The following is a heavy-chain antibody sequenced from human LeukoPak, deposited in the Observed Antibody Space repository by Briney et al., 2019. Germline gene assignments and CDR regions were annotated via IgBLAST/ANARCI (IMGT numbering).Heavy chain of an antibody. CDR1: VNRNA. D-gene: IGHD6-19*01. J-gene: IGHJ3*02. CDR2: ISYDGSNV. Sequence: PGGSLRLSCAASVNRNAMHWVRQAPGKGLEWVAAISYDGSNVWYADSVKGRFTISRDNAKNSLYLQMNSLRAEDTAVYYCARDFPQPSSGWFENPGAAFDIWGQGTMVTVSS. V-gene: IGHV3-30*03. CDR3: ARDFPQPSSGWFENPGAAFDI.